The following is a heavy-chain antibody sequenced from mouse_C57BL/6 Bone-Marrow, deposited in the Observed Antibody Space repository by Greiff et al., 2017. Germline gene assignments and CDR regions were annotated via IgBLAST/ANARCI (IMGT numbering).Heavy chain of an antibody. Sequence: QVQLQQSGAELARPGASVKLSCKASGYTFTSYGISWVKQRTGQGLEWIGEIYPRSGNTYYNEKFKGKATLTADKSSSTAYMELRSLTSEDSAVYFCARESYYYYGSSYDYFDYWGQGTTLTVSS. CDR2: IYPRSGNT. J-gene: IGHJ2*01. V-gene: IGHV1-81*01. D-gene: IGHD1-1*01. CDR1: GYTFTSYG. CDR3: ARESYYYYGSSYDYFDY.